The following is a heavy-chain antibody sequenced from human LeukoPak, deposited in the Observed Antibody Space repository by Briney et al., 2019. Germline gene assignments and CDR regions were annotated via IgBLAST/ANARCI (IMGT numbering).Heavy chain of an antibody. D-gene: IGHD2-15*01. Sequence: ASVKVSCKASGYTFTSYGISWVRQAPGQGLEWMGWISAYNGNTNCAQKLQGRVTMTTDTSTSTAYMELRSLRSDDTAVYYCARLIVVVVAATPEHAFDIWGQGTMVTVSS. J-gene: IGHJ3*02. CDR2: ISAYNGNT. CDR3: ARLIVVVVAATPEHAFDI. V-gene: IGHV1-18*01. CDR1: GYTFTSYG.